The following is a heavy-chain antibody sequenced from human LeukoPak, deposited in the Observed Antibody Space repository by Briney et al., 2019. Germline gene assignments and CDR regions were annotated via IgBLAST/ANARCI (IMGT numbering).Heavy chain of an antibody. V-gene: IGHV4-39*01. CDR2: IHYSGTT. CDR3: ARLWGSFYFYMDV. J-gene: IGHJ6*03. D-gene: IGHD7-27*01. Sequence: PSETLSLTCTVSGGSISSSSYYWGWIRQPPGKGLEWMGSIHYSGTTNYNPSLKSRVTISADTSKNQFSLRVSSVTAADTAVYYCARLWGSFYFYMDVWGKGTTVTVSS. CDR1: GGSISSSSYY.